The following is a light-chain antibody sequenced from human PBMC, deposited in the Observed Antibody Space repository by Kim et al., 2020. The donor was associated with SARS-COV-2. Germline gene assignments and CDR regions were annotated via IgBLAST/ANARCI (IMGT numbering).Light chain of an antibody. V-gene: IGKV3-15*01. J-gene: IGKJ1*01. Sequence: SPGERATLSCRSSQTINTRLVWSQQKPGQAPRLLIYDATTRATGIPARFIGSGSETDFTLTINGLQSEDFAVYYCQQSNNWPPLTFGQGTKVDIK. CDR3: QQSNNWPPLT. CDR2: DAT. CDR1: QTINTR.